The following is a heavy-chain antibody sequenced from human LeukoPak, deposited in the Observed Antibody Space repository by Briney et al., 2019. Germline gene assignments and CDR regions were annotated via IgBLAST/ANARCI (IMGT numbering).Heavy chain of an antibody. Sequence: PGGSLRLSCAASGFTFSSYAMNWVRQAPGKGLEWVSAISGSGGRTYYADSVKGRFTISRDNSKNTLYLQMNSLRAEDTAVYYCARDPWTNSDYDGFDYWGQGTLVTVSS. CDR2: ISGSGGRT. V-gene: IGHV3-23*01. J-gene: IGHJ4*02. D-gene: IGHD5-12*01. CDR1: GFTFSSYA. CDR3: ARDPWTNSDYDGFDY.